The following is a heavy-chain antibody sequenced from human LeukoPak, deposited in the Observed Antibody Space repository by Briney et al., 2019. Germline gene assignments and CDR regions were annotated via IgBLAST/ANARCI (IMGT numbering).Heavy chain of an antibody. Sequence: SETLSLTCTVSGGSISSYYWSWIRQPAGKGLEWIGRIYTSGSTNYNPSLKSRVTMSVGTSKNQFSLKLSSVTAADTAVYYCARISGSSWYDPYYFDYWGQGTLVTVSS. CDR3: ARISGSSWYDPYYFDY. J-gene: IGHJ4*02. V-gene: IGHV4-4*07. CDR1: GGSISSYY. CDR2: IYTSGST. D-gene: IGHD6-13*01.